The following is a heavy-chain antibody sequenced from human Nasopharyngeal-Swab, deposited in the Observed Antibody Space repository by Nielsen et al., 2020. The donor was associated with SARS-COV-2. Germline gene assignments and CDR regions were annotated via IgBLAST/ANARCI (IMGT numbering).Heavy chain of an antibody. D-gene: IGHD2-15*01. CDR1: GFTFSDSA. V-gene: IGHV3-73*01. CDR3: TRCGGGCYSGRDY. J-gene: IGHJ4*02. CDR2: IRSKGNNYAT. Sequence: GESLKISCAASGFTFSDSAIHRVRQASGEGLEWVARIRSKGNNYATAYSASVKGRFIIFRDDPTNTAYLQMNSLKTEDTAMYYCTRCGGGCYSGRDYWGQGTLVTVSS.